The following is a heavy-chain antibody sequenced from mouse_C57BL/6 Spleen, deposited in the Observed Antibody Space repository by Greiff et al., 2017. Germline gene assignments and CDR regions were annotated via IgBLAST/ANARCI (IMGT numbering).Heavy chain of an antibody. CDR3: ARHSNYAWFAY. CDR2: IDPSDSYT. V-gene: IGHV1-69*01. Sequence: QVQLQQPGAELVMPGASVKLSCKASGYTFTSYWMHWVKQRPGQGLEWIGEIDPSDSYTNYNQKFKGKSTLTVDKSSSTAYMQLSSLTSEDSAVYYGARHSNYAWFAYWGQGTLVTVSA. CDR1: GYTFTSYW. J-gene: IGHJ3*01. D-gene: IGHD2-5*01.